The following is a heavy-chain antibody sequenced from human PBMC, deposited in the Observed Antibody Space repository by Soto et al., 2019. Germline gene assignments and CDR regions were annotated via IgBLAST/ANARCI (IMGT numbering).Heavy chain of an antibody. CDR1: GFTFSNYR. D-gene: IGHD3-16*01. Sequence: EVQLVESGGGLVQPGGSLTLSCAASGFTFSNYRMHWVRQGPGKGLVWVSSIHTDGTTNYVDSVKGRFTISRDNAKNTLYLQINGLRAEDTAVYYCTRDFEGLGYWGRGTLVTVSS. CDR2: IHTDGTT. J-gene: IGHJ4*02. V-gene: IGHV3-74*01. CDR3: TRDFEGLGY.